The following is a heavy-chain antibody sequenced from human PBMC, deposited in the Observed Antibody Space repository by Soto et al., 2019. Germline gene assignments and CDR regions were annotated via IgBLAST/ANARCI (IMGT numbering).Heavy chain of an antibody. CDR1: GGTFSSYS. D-gene: IGHD6-6*01. CDR2: IIPIFGTA. V-gene: IGHV1-69*01. Sequence: QVQLVQSGAEVKKPGSSVQVSCKASGGTFSSYSISWVRQAPGHGLEWMGGIIPIFGTANYAQKFQGRVTITADESTSTAYMELSSLRSEDTAVYYCAIEYSSSPPYYPIGYWGQGTLVTVSS. J-gene: IGHJ4*02. CDR3: AIEYSSSPPYYPIGY.